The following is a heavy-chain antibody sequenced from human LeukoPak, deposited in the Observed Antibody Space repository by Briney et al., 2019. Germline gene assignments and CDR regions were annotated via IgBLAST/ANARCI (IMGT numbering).Heavy chain of an antibody. D-gene: IGHD5-24*01. CDR3: ARQRDGYKPGY. J-gene: IGHJ4*02. Sequence: PSETLSLTCTVSGGSISSSSYCWGWIRQPPGKGLEWIGSIYYSGSTYYNPSLKSRVTISVDTSKNQFSLKLSSVTAADTAVYYCARQRDGYKPGYWGQGTLVTVSS. CDR1: GGSISSSSYC. V-gene: IGHV4-39*01. CDR2: IYYSGST.